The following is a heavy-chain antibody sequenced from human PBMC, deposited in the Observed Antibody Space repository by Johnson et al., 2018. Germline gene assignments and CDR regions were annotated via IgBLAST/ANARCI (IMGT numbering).Heavy chain of an antibody. CDR3: ARRKRLGDGLDI. Sequence: EVQLQESWGGLVQPGGSLRLSCAVTGFTFSDYWMHWVRQAPGEGLVWVSRISGDGSSAYYADSVKGRFTISRDNAKNSLYLQMNSLRAEDTAIYYCARRKRLGDGLDIWGQGTMVTVSS. CDR2: ISGDGSSA. D-gene: IGHD7-27*01. J-gene: IGHJ3*02. CDR1: GFTFSDYW. V-gene: IGHV3-74*01.